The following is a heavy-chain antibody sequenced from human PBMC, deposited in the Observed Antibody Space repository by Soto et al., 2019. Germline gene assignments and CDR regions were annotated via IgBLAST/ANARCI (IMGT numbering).Heavy chain of an antibody. CDR2: IYPGDSDT. J-gene: IGHJ3*01. CDR1: GHTFTSYW. D-gene: IGHD3-3*01. V-gene: IGHV5-51*01. CDR3: ARRITGRTTGGAFDV. Sequence: PGESLKISCKGSGHTFTSYWIGWVRQMPGKGLEWMGIIYPGDSDTRYSPSCQGQVTISADKSISTAYLQWSSLKASDTAMYYCARRITGRTTGGAFDVWGQGTMVTVSS.